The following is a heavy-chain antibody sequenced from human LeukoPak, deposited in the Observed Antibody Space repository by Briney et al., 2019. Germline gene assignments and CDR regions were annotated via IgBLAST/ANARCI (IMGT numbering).Heavy chain of an antibody. J-gene: IGHJ4*02. CDR1: GGSISSGGYS. V-gene: IGHV4-30-2*01. CDR3: ARGDWSSSIDY. D-gene: IGHD6-6*01. CDR2: IYQSGST. Sequence: PSQTLSLTCAVSGGSISSGGYSWSWIRQPPGKGQEWIGYIYQSGSTYYNPSLKSRVTISVDRSRNQFSLQLSSVTAADTAVYYCARGDWSSSIDYWGQGTLVTVSS.